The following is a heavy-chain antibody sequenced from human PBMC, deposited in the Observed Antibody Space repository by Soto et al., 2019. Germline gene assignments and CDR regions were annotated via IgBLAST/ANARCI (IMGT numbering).Heavy chain of an antibody. J-gene: IGHJ4*02. V-gene: IGHV3-33*01. Sequence: QVQLVESGGGVVQPGRSLRLSCAASGFTFSSYGMHWVRQAPGKGLEWVAVIWYDGSNKYYADSVKGRFTISRDNSKNTLYLQMNSLRAEDTAVYYCARDSGRSYGYPGYFDYWGQGTLVTVSS. CDR2: IWYDGSNK. D-gene: IGHD3-10*01. CDR3: ARDSGRSYGYPGYFDY. CDR1: GFTFSSYG.